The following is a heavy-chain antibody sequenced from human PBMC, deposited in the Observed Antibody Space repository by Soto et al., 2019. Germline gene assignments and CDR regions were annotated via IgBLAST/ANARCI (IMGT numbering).Heavy chain of an antibody. J-gene: IGHJ4*02. CDR1: GGTFSSYA. D-gene: IGHD5-18*01. V-gene: IGHV1-69*01. CDR2: IIPIFGTA. CDR3: ATQGGYSYGFYFDY. Sequence: QVQLVQSGAEVKKPRSSVKVSCKASGGTFSSYAISWVRQAPGQGLEWMGGIIPIFGTANYAQKFQGRVTITADESTSTAYMELSSLRSEDTAVYYCATQGGYSYGFYFDYWGQGTLVTVSS.